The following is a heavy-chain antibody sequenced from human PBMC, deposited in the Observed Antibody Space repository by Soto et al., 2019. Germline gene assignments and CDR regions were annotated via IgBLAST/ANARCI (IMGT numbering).Heavy chain of an antibody. D-gene: IGHD6-19*01. Sequence: PGGSLRLSCVVSGFTFSDLGMHWVRQSQGAGLAWVASISKDGLDRYYSESVKGRFTISRDDSKNTVLLQLNSPKVAATAAYVFGTPREGQWLVFDHWGQRTLVTVSS. V-gene: IGHV3-30*19. J-gene: IGHJ4*02. CDR2: ISKDGLDR. CDR3: GTPREGQWLVFDH. CDR1: GFTFSDLG.